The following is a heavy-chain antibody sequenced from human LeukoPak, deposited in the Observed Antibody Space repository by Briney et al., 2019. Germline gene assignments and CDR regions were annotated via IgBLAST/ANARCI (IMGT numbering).Heavy chain of an antibody. D-gene: IGHD6-13*01. CDR3: ARDDSIYRIAAAGTNY. Sequence: SGGSLRLSCAASGFTFSTYAMHWVRQAPGKGLEWVAVISYDGSNKYYADSVKGRFTISRDNSKNTLYLRMNSLRAEDTAVYYYARDDSIYRIAAAGTNYWGQGTLVTVSS. J-gene: IGHJ4*02. V-gene: IGHV3-30-3*01. CDR2: ISYDGSNK. CDR1: GFTFSTYA.